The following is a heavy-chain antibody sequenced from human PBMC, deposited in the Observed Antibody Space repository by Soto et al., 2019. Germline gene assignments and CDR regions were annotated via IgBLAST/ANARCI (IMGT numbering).Heavy chain of an antibody. V-gene: IGHV3-23*01. CDR2: ISGSGGST. CDR1: GFTFSSYA. CDR3: ALSRGYCSGGSYYSAAFDI. D-gene: IGHD2-15*01. Sequence: EVQLLESGGGLVQPGGSLRLSCAASGFTFSSYAMSWVRQAPGKGLEWVSAISGSGGSTYYADSVKGRFTISRDNSKNTLYLQMNSLRAEDTAVYYCALSRGYCSGGSYYSAAFDIWGQGTMVTVSS. J-gene: IGHJ3*02.